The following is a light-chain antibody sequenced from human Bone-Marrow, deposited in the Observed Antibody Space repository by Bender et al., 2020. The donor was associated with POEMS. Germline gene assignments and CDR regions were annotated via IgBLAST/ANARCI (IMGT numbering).Light chain of an antibody. J-gene: IGLJ3*02. CDR3: QSYDNSMGGWV. CDR1: SSNTGSGYD. Sequence: QSALTQPPSASGSPGQSVTISCTGSSSNTGSGYDINWYQHLPGTAPKLLIYGYNNRPSGVPDRFSGSKSGTSASLAITGLQAEGEGDYYCQSYDNSMGGWVFGGGAKLTVL. CDR2: GYN. V-gene: IGLV1-40*01.